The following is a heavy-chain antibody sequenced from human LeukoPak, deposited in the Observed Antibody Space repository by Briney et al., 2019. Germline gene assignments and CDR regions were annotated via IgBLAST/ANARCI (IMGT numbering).Heavy chain of an antibody. D-gene: IGHD3-3*01. J-gene: IGHJ4*02. CDR3: AKEKGGFWSGPPDY. CDR1: GFTFSSYA. Sequence: GGSLRLSCAASGFTFSSYAMSWVRQAPGKGLEWVSAISGSGSSTYYADSVKGRFTISRDNSKNTLYLQMNSLRAEDTAVYYCAKEKGGFWSGPPDYWGQETLVTVSS. V-gene: IGHV3-23*01. CDR2: ISGSGSST.